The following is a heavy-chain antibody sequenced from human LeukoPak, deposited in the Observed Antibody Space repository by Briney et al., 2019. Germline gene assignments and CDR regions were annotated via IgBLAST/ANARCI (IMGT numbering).Heavy chain of an antibody. V-gene: IGHV3-66*02. CDR3: ATNLGSYPRSWAH. J-gene: IGHJ4*02. CDR2: IYSGGGT. CDR1: GFTVSSNY. Sequence: QSGGSLRLSCAASGFTVSSNYMSWVRQAAGKGLEWVSIIYSGGGTYYAASVKGRFTISRDNSKNTLYLQMNSLRAEDTAVYYCATNLGSYPRSWAHWGQGTLVTVSS. D-gene: IGHD1-26*01.